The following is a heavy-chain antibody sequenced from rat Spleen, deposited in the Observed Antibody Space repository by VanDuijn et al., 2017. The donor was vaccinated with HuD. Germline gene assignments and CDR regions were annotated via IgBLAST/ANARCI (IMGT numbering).Heavy chain of an antibody. V-gene: IGHV5-22*01. CDR2: ISYEGSST. CDR3: ARVRGELWYFDF. Sequence: EVQLVESGGGLVQPGRSLKLSCAASGFTFSDYYMAWVRQAPKQGLEWVASISYEGSSTYYGDSVKGRFTISRDNAKSTLYMQMNSLRSEDTATYYCARVRGELWYFDFWGPGTMVTVSS. J-gene: IGHJ1*01. D-gene: IGHD5-1*01. CDR1: GFTFSDYY.